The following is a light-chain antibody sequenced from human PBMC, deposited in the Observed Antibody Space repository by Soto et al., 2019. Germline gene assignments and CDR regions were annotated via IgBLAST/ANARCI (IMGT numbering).Light chain of an antibody. J-gene: IGLJ1*01. CDR2: DVS. CDR1: SSDVGGYNY. V-gene: IGLV2-11*01. CDR3: CSYAGASTYV. Sequence: QSVLTQPRWVSGSPGQSVTISCTGSSSDVGGYNYVSWYQHHPGKAPKLMIYDVSKRPTGVPDRFSGSKSGNTASLTISGLQAEDEADYYCCSYAGASTYVFATGTKVTAL.